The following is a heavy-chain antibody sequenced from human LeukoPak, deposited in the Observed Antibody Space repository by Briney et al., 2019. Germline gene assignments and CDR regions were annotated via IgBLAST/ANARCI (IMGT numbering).Heavy chain of an antibody. D-gene: IGHD2-8*01. V-gene: IGHV1-8*02. CDR3: ARGAGYCTNGVCYRFDP. CDR2: MNPNSGNT. CDR1: GGTFSSYA. J-gene: IGHJ5*02. Sequence: ASVKVSCKASGGTFSSYAISWVRQAPGQGLEWMGWMNPNSGNTGYAQKFQGRVTMTRNTSISTAYMELSSLRSEDTAVYYCARGAGYCTNGVCYRFDPWGQGTLVTVSS.